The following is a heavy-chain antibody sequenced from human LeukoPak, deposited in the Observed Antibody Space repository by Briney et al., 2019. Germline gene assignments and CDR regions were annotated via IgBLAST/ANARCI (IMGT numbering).Heavy chain of an antibody. J-gene: IGHJ3*02. CDR1: GFTFSSYW. CDR2: ISPSGTGI. D-gene: IGHD3-22*01. V-gene: IGHV3-23*01. Sequence: GGLRLSCAASGFTFSSYWMSWVRQAPGKGLESLSYISPSGTGISYADSVKGRFTISRDNSKNTLYLQMNSLRVEDTAVYYCANDDYYDSSGQLDAFDIWGQGTMVTVSS. CDR3: ANDDYYDSSGQLDAFDI.